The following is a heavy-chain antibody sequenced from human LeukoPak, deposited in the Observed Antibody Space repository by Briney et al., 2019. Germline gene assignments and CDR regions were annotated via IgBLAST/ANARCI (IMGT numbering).Heavy chain of an antibody. CDR3: ARDTYCGGDCYRLFDY. J-gene: IGHJ4*02. V-gene: IGHV3-74*01. D-gene: IGHD2-21*02. CDR1: GFTFSSYW. Sequence: GGSLRLSCAASGFTFSSYWMHWVRQAPGKGLVWVSRINSDGSSTSYADSVKGRFTISGDNAKSTLYLQMNSLRAEDTAVYYCARDTYCGGDCYRLFDYWGQGTLVTVSS. CDR2: INSDGSST.